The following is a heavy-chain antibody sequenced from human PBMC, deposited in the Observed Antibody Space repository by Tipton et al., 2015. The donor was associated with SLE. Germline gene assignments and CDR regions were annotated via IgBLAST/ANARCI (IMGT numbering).Heavy chain of an antibody. V-gene: IGHV4-39*07. Sequence: TLSLTCTVSGGSISSSNYYWGWIRQPPGKGLEWIGSIYYSGSNTYYNPSLKSRVTISVDASKNQFFLKLSSVTAADTALYYCACPDGSTSWFDWGQGKLVTVST. CDR2: IYYSGSNT. CDR1: GGSISSSNYY. D-gene: IGHD6-13*01. J-gene: IGHJ4*02. CDR3: ACPDGSTSWFD.